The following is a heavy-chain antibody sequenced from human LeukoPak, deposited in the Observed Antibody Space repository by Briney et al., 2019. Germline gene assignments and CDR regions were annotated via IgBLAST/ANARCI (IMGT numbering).Heavy chain of an antibody. CDR1: GFTFSSYG. Sequence: GGSLRLSCAASGFTFSSYGMHWVRQAPGKGLEWVAVIWYDGSNKCYADSVKGRFTISRDNSKNTLYLQMNSLRAEDTAVYYCARGMYYYDSSGYYYEGDGYYFDYWGQGTLVTVSS. CDR3: ARGMYYYDSSGYYYEGDGYYFDY. V-gene: IGHV3-33*01. J-gene: IGHJ4*02. CDR2: IWYDGSNK. D-gene: IGHD3-22*01.